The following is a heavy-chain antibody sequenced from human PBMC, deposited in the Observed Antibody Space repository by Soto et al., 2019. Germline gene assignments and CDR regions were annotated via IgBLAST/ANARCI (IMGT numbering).Heavy chain of an antibody. D-gene: IGHD3-16*02. J-gene: IGHJ4*02. CDR1: GFTFSSHW. CDR2: IKQDGSEK. CDR3: ARVYYDYIWGSYPLVY. Sequence: HPGGSLRLSCSASGFTFSSHWMSWVRQAPGKGLEWLASIKQDGSEKHYVDSVKGRFTISRDNAKNSLYLQMNSLGVEDTAVYYCARVYYDYIWGSYPLVYWGQGTLVTVSS. V-gene: IGHV3-7*01.